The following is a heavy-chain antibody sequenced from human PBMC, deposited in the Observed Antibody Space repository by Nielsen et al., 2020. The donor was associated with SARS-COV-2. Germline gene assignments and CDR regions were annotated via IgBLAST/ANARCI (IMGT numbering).Heavy chain of an antibody. CDR1: TFTFSDFT. CDR2: IQGKFVGGTT. CDR3: TTGYGVAVNF. D-gene: IGHD6-19*01. J-gene: IGHJ4*02. V-gene: IGHV3-15*01. Sequence: GESLKISCAASTFTFSDFTMNWVRQAPGKGLEWVGHIQGKFVGGTTDYAAPVKGRFTISSDDSRNTVYLEMNSLKTEDAGVYYCTTGYGVAVNFWGQGALVTVSS.